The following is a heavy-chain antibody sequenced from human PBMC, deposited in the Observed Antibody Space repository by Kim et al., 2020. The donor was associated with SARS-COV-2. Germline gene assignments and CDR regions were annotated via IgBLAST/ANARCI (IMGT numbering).Heavy chain of an antibody. CDR3: ARTLPRLRVGELERRPTNDAFDI. J-gene: IGHJ3*02. CDR1: GGSISSSSYY. V-gene: IGHV4-39*07. D-gene: IGHD1-1*01. CDR2: IYYSGST. Sequence: SETLSLTCTVSGGSISSSSYYWGWIRQPPGKGLEWIGSIYYSGSTYYNPSLKSRVTISVDTSKNQFSLKLSSVTAADTAVYYCARTLPRLRVGELERRPTNDAFDIWGQGTMVTVSS.